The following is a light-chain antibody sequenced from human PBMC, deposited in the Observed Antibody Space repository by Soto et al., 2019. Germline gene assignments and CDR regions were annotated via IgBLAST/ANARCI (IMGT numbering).Light chain of an antibody. V-gene: IGKV3-20*01. Sequence: VLAESGRAVTLSHREQTTRLGRASQSVSSSYLAWYQQKPGQAPRLLIYGASNRATGIPDRFSGSGSGTDFTLTISRLEPEDLAVYYCQQYGSSGTFGQGSKVDI. CDR2: GAS. CDR3: QQYGSSGT. CDR1: QSVSSSY. J-gene: IGKJ1*01.